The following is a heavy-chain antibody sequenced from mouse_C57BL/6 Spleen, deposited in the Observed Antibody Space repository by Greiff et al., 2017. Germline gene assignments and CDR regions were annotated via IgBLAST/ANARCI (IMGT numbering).Heavy chain of an antibody. D-gene: IGHD6-1*01. J-gene: IGHJ4*01. CDR3: ASSQSMDY. V-gene: IGHV1-81*01. CDR1: GYTFTSYG. Sequence: VQLQQSGAELARPGASVKLSCKASGYTFTSYGISWVKQRTGQGLEWIGEIYPRSGNTHYNEKFKGKATLTADKSSSTAYMELRSLTSEDSAVYFCASSQSMDYWGQGTSVTVSS. CDR2: IYPRSGNT.